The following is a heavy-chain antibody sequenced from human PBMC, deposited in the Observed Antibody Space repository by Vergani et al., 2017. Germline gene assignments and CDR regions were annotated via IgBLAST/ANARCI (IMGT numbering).Heavy chain of an antibody. CDR2: IGSSGPYI. CDR1: GFTFSDFS. Sequence: VQLLESGGGLFKPGGSLRLSCAASGFTFSDFSMSWVRQAPGKGLEWVAFIGSSGPYINYADSVKGRFIISRDNTNNSLFLQLRSLRAEDAAVYYCASDCTSGGCPDNYGMDVWGQGATVTVSS. V-gene: IGHV3-21*06. D-gene: IGHD2-8*01. CDR3: ASDCTSGGCPDNYGMDV. J-gene: IGHJ6*02.